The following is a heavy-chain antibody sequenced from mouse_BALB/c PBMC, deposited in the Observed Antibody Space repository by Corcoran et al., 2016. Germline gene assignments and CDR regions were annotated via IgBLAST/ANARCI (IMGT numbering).Heavy chain of an antibody. D-gene: IGHD2-4*01. Sequence: QIQLVQSGPELKKPGETVRISCKASGYTFTTAGMQWVQKMPGKGLKWIGWINTHSGVPKYAEDFKGRFAFSLETSASTAYLQISNLKNEDTATYFCARQRVYDYDGFAYWGQGTLVTVS. CDR3: ARQRVYDYDGFAY. J-gene: IGHJ3*01. V-gene: IGHV9-4*02. CDR1: GYTFTTAG. CDR2: INTHSGVP.